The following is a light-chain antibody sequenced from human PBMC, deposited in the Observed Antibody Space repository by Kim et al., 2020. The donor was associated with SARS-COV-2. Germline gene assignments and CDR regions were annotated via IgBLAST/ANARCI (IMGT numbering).Light chain of an antibody. V-gene: IGKV3-20*01. CDR1: QTVPNDC. CDR2: GSS. CDR3: QQYATSPVT. Sequence: LSPGEGATLSCRASQTVPNDCLAWFQQKPGQSPRLLIYGSSIRATGISDRFSGGGFDTDFTLTINRVEPEDSAVYYCQQYATSPVTFGQGTKLEI. J-gene: IGKJ2*01.